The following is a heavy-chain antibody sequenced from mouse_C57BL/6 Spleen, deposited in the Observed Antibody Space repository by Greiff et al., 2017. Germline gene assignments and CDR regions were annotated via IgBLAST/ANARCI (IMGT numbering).Heavy chain of an antibody. V-gene: IGHV1-55*01. Sequence: QVQLQQPGAELAKPGASVKMSCKASGYTFTSYWITWVKQRTGQGLEWIGDIYPGSGSTNYHEKFKSKATLTVDTSSRTAYMPLSSLTSEDSAVYYCARGDYDGYPYAMDYWGQGTSVTVSS. CDR2: IYPGSGST. CDR3: ARGDYDGYPYAMDY. CDR1: GYTFTSYW. D-gene: IGHD2-3*01. J-gene: IGHJ4*01.